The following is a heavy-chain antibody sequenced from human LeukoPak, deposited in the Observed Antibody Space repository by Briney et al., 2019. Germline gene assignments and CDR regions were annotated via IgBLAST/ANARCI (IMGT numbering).Heavy chain of an antibody. V-gene: IGHV3-23*01. D-gene: IGHD2-21*01. Sequence: GGSLRLSCAASGFTFRSYGMSWVRQAPGKGLEWVSAISGSGGSTYYADSVKGRFTISRDNSKNTLYLQMNRLRAEDAAVYYCAKAPVTTCSGAYCYPFDYWGQGTLVTVSS. J-gene: IGHJ4*02. CDR2: ISGSGGST. CDR1: GFTFRSYG. CDR3: AKAPVTTCSGAYCYPFDY.